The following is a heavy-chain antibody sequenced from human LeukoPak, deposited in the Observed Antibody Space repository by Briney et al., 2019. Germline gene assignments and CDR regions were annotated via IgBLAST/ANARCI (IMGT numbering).Heavy chain of an antibody. D-gene: IGHD2-15*01. CDR3: ARQSPGGIVVVVAATPFDAFDI. V-gene: IGHV4-34*01. J-gene: IGHJ3*02. CDR1: GGSFSGYY. Sequence: SSETLSLTCAVYGGSFSGYYWSWIRPPPGRGLEWIGSIYYSGSTYYNPSLKSRVTISVDTSKNQFSLKLSSVTAADTAVYYCARQSPGGIVVVVAATPFDAFDIWGQGTMVTVSS. CDR2: IYYSGST.